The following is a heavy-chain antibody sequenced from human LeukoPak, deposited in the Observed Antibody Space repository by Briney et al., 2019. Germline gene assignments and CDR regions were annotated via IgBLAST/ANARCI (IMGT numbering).Heavy chain of an antibody. CDR3: ARDRSGGMYYYYMDV. D-gene: IGHD6-19*01. CDR2: ISSSSSTI. CDR1: GFTFSSYS. Sequence: GGSLRLSCAASGFTFSSYSMNWVRQAPGKGLEWVSYISSSSSTIYYADSVKGRFTISRDNAKNSLYLQMNSLRAEDTAVYYCARDRSGGMYYYYMDVWGKGTTVTVSS. V-gene: IGHV3-48*01. J-gene: IGHJ6*03.